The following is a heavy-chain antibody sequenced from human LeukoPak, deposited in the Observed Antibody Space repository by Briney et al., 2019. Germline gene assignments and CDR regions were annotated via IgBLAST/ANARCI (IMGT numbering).Heavy chain of an antibody. CDR3: ARGVLRFLEWQSIWFDP. CDR2: INHSGST. V-gene: IGHV4-34*01. D-gene: IGHD3-3*01. CDR1: GGSFSGYY. J-gene: IGHJ5*02. Sequence: PSETLSLTCAVYGGSFSGYYWSWIRQPPRKGLEWIGEINHSGSTNYNPSLKSRVTISVDTSKNQFSLKLSSVTAADTAVYYCARGVLRFLEWQSIWFDPWGRGTLVTVSS.